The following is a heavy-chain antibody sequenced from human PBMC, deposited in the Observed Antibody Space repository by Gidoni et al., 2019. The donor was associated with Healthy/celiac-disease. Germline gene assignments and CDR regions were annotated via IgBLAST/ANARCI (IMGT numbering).Heavy chain of an antibody. CDR3: AKGQLGYCSSTSCSFPMDV. Sequence: QVQLVESGGGVVQPGRSLRLSCAASGFTFSSYGMHWVRQAPGKGLEWVAVISYDGSNKYYADSVKGRFTISRDNSKNTLYLQMNSLRAEDTAVYYCAKGQLGYCSSTSCSFPMDVWGQGTTVTVSS. J-gene: IGHJ6*02. V-gene: IGHV3-30*18. CDR2: ISYDGSNK. CDR1: GFTFSSYG. D-gene: IGHD2-2*01.